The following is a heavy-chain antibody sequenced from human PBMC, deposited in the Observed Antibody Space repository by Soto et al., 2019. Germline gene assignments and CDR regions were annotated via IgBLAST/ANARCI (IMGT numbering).Heavy chain of an antibody. J-gene: IGHJ6*02. Sequence: GGSRRRSCPASGFAFSTYAMTWVRQAPGKGLEWVSVISGIGGSSYYAASVKGRFTISRDNSKNTLFLQMNGLRAEDTAVYYCAKVTKRAAAGRYEYYKYGMDVWGQGTTVTVSS. CDR1: GFAFSTYA. CDR2: ISGIGGSS. CDR3: AKVTKRAAAGRYEYYKYGMDV. D-gene: IGHD6-13*01. V-gene: IGHV3-23*01.